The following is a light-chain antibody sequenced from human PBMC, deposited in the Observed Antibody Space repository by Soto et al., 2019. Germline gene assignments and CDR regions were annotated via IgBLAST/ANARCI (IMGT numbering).Light chain of an antibody. CDR1: ERVSNNY. V-gene: IGKV3-20*01. J-gene: IGKJ4*01. CDR2: GAS. CDR3: QQYGSSQLA. Sequence: ESVLTQSPGTLSLSPGERATLSCRASERVSNNYLAWYQQKPGQAPRLLIYGASRRATGIPDRFSGSGSGTDFSITISRLEPDDFAAYSCQQYGSSQLALDGVNKVEI.